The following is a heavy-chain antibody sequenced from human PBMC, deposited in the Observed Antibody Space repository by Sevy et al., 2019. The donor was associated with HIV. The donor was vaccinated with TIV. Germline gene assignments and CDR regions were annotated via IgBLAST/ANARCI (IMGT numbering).Heavy chain of an antibody. D-gene: IGHD6-13*01. CDR2: INVYNGDT. J-gene: IGHJ5*02. Sequence: ASVKVSCKASGYTFTNYGISWVRQAPGQGLEWMGWINVYNGDTVYAQKVQGRVTVTTDTSTSTAYMELRSLRSDDTAVYYCARGLYNSSWEAWFDPWGQGTLVTVSS. CDR3: ARGLYNSSWEAWFDP. CDR1: GYTFTNYG. V-gene: IGHV1-18*04.